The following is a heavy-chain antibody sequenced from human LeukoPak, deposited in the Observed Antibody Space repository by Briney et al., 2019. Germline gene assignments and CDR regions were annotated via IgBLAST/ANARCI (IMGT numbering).Heavy chain of an antibody. CDR2: IYSDNT. D-gene: IGHD4/OR15-4a*01. CDR1: AFNFDDYG. Sequence: GGSLRLSCAASAFNFDDYGMSWVRQVPGKGLEWVSFIYSDNTHYSDSVKGRFTISRDNSKNTLYLQMNSLRAEDTAVYYCARRAGAYSHPYDYWGQGTLVTVSS. CDR3: ARRAGAYSHPYDY. J-gene: IGHJ4*02. V-gene: IGHV3-53*01.